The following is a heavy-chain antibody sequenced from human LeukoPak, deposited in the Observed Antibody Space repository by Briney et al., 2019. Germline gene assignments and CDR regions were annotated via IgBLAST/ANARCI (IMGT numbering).Heavy chain of an antibody. CDR2: ISGSGGST. D-gene: IGHD6-13*01. CDR3: AKDYSSSWSLAYYFDY. V-gene: IGHV3-23*01. J-gene: IGHJ4*02. Sequence: GGSLRLSCAASGFTFSSYAMSWVRQAPGKGLERVSAISGSGGSTYYADSVKGRFTISRDNSKNTLYLQMNSLRAEDTAVYYCAKDYSSSWSLAYYFDYWGQGTLVTVSS. CDR1: GFTFSSYA.